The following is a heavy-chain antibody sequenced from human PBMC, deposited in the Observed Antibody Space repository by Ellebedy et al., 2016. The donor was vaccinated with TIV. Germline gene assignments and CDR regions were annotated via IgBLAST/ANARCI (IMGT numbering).Heavy chain of an antibody. CDR3: AGGGVLLWFGDIGDAFDI. V-gene: IGHV3-11*01. D-gene: IGHD3-10*01. J-gene: IGHJ3*02. Sequence: GGSLRLSCAASGFTFSDYYMSWIRQAPGKGLEWVSYISSSGSTIYYADSVKGRFTISRDNAKNSLYLQMNSLRAEDTAVYYCAGGGVLLWFGDIGDAFDIWGQGTMVTVSS. CDR2: ISSSGSTI. CDR1: GFTFSDYY.